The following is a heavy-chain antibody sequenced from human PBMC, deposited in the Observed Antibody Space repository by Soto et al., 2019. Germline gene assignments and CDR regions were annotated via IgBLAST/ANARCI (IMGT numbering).Heavy chain of an antibody. CDR2: IGTAGDT. CDR1: GFTFSSYD. Sequence: PGGSLRLSCAASGFTFSSYDMHWVRQATGKGLEWVSAIGTAGDTYYPGSVKGRFTISRENAKNSLYLQMNSLRAEDTAVYYCARGRYCSGGSCYFPYYYGLDVWGQGNPGHRLL. D-gene: IGHD2-15*01. J-gene: IGHJ6*02. CDR3: ARGRYCSGGSCYFPYYYGLDV. V-gene: IGHV3-13*01.